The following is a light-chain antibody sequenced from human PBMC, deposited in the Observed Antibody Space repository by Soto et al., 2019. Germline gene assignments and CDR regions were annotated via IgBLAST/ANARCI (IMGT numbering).Light chain of an antibody. V-gene: IGLV2-14*01. CDR3: SSYTSSSIVV. CDR1: SSDVGGYNY. J-gene: IGLJ2*01. CDR2: DVS. Sequence: SVLTQPASVSGSPGQSITISCTGTSSDVGGYNYVSWYQQHPGKAPKLMIYDVSNRPSGVSNRFSGSKSGNTASLTISGLQAVDEADYYCSSYTSSSIVVFGGGTKLTVL.